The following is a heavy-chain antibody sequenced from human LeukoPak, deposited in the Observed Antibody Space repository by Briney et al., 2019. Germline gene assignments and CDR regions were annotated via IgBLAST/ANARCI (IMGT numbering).Heavy chain of an antibody. CDR2: ISAYNGNT. Sequence: REASVKVSCKASGYTFTSYGISWVRQAPGQGLEWMGWISAYNGNTNYAQKLQGRVTMTTDTSTSTAYMELRSLRSDDTAVYYCARETGAAPRYYYYYMDVWGKGTTVTVSS. CDR1: GYTFTSYG. J-gene: IGHJ6*03. D-gene: IGHD6-6*01. V-gene: IGHV1-18*01. CDR3: ARETGAAPRYYYYYMDV.